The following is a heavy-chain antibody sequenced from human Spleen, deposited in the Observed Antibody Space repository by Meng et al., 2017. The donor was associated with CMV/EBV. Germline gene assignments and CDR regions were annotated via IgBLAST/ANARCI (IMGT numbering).Heavy chain of an antibody. V-gene: IGHV1-46*01. CDR2: INPSGGST. Sequence: ASVKVSCKASGYTFTSYYMHWVRQAPGQGLEWMGIINPSGGSTSYAQKFQGRVTMTRDTSTSTVYMELRSLRSEDTAVYYCARDHRSNYPYYYGMDVWGQGTTVTVSS. CDR1: GYTFTSYY. CDR3: ARDHRSNYPYYYGMDV. D-gene: IGHD4-11*01. J-gene: IGHJ6*02.